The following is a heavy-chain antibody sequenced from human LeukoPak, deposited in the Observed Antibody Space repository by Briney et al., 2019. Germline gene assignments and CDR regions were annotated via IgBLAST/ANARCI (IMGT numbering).Heavy chain of an antibody. D-gene: IGHD5-24*01. J-gene: IGHJ4*02. V-gene: IGHV1-2*02. CDR3: AGDTGRDGYSFDY. CDR2: IGPNSGGT. CDR1: GYTFTGYH. Sequence: ASVKVSCKASGYTFTGYHMHWVRQAPGQGLEWMGWIGPNSGGTNFVQKFQGRVTMTRDTSISTAYMELSRLRSDDTAVYYCAGDTGRDGYSFDYWGQGTLVTVSS.